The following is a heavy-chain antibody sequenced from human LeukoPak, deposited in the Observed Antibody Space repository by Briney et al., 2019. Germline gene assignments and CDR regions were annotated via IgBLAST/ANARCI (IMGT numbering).Heavy chain of an antibody. CDR1: GFTFSTYD. CDR2: ISGSGVST. V-gene: IGHV3-23*01. D-gene: IGHD3-22*01. Sequence: GGSLRLSCAASGFTFSTYDLRWVRQAPGKGLEWVSGISGSGVSTFYADSVKGRFTISRDNSKNTLYLQMNSLRAEDAAVYYCATDGVGSRGYGDLDYWGQGTLVTVSS. J-gene: IGHJ4*02. CDR3: ATDGVGSRGYGDLDY.